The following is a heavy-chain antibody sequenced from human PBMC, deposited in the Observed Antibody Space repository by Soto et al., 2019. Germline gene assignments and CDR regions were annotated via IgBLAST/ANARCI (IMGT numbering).Heavy chain of an antibody. CDR2: ISHSGST. D-gene: IGHD6-13*01. V-gene: IGHV4-34*01. Sequence: PSETLSLTCVVYAEPFSGYHWNWIRQPPGKGLEWIGEISHSGSTDYNPSLKSRVTISVDTSKNQFSLKLSSVTAADTAVYYCARRYSSAFDIWGQGTMVTVSS. CDR1: AEPFSGYH. CDR3: ARRYSSAFDI. J-gene: IGHJ3*02.